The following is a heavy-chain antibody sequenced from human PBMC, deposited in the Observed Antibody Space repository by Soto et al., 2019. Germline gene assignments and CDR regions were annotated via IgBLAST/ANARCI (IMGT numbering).Heavy chain of an antibody. D-gene: IGHD3-22*01. CDR3: TRYYYESSGYYVY. V-gene: IGHV3-49*04. Sequence: PGGSLRLPCTGSGFNFANYALTWVRQAPGKGLEWVGFIRGETNGGTADYAASLKGRITISRDDSKSIAYLEINSLQTEDTAVYYCTRYYYESSGYYVYWGQGTLVTVSS. J-gene: IGHJ4*02. CDR1: GFNFANYA. CDR2: IRGETNGGTA.